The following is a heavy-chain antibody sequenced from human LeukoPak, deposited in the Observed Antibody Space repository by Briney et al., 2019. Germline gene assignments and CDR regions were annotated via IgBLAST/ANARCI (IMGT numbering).Heavy chain of an antibody. V-gene: IGHV3-30*18. J-gene: IGHJ4*02. Sequence: GGSLRLSCAASGSTFSNYGMHWVRQAPGKGLEWMAVMSHDGNNKNYADSVKGRFTISRDNSKNTLFLQMNSLRAEDTAVYYCAKGEGITGTATPDYWGQGTLLTVSS. D-gene: IGHD1-20*01. CDR2: MSHDGNNK. CDR3: AKGEGITGTATPDY. CDR1: GSTFSNYG.